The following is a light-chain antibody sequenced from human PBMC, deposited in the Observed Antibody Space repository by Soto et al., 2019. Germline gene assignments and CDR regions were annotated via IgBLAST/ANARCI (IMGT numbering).Light chain of an antibody. CDR2: EVS. V-gene: IGLV2-8*01. CDR1: SSDVGGYNY. CDR3: SSYAGSNNFDV. Sequence: QSALTQPPSASGSPGQSVTISCTGTSSDVGGYNYVSWYQQHPGKAPKLMIYEVSKRPSGVPDRFSGSKSGNTASLTVSGLPAEDEADYYCSSYAGSNNFDVFGTGTQLTVL. J-gene: IGLJ1*01.